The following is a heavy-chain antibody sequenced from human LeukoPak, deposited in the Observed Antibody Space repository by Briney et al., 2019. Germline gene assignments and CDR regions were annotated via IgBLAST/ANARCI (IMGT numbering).Heavy chain of an antibody. J-gene: IGHJ4*02. CDR2: ISSSSSYI. CDR1: GFTFSSYS. Sequence: GGSLRLSCAASGFTFSSYSMNWVRQAPGKGLEWASSISSSSSYIYYADSVKGRLTISRDNAKNSLYLQMNSLRAEDTAVYYCARAPRYYFDYWGQGTLVTVSS. CDR3: ARAPRYYFDY. V-gene: IGHV3-21*01.